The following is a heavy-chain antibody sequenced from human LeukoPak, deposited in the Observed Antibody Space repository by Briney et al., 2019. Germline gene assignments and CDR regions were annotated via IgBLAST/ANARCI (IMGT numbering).Heavy chain of an antibody. J-gene: IGHJ4*02. CDR1: GFTFSNYW. CDR3: TRDTGGSGSYPDY. Sequence: GGSLRLSCEASGFTFSNYWMTWVRQTPGKGPEWVANVKQDGTEKYYWDSVTGRFTISRDNAKKSVYLQMNSLRVEDTGLYYCTRDTGGSGSYPDYWGQGTLVTVSS. CDR2: VKQDGTEK. D-gene: IGHD1-26*01. V-gene: IGHV3-7*01.